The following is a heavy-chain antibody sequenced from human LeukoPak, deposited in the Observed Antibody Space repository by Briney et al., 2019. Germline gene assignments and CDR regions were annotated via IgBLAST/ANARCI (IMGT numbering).Heavy chain of an antibody. CDR1: GGSISSSSYY. Sequence: SETLSPTCTVSGGSISSSSYYWGWIRQPPGKGLEWIGSLYYSGSTYYNPSLKSRVTISVDTSKNQFSLKLSSVTAADTAVYYCARVIDSSAPHNWFDPWGQGTLVTVSS. CDR2: LYYSGST. CDR3: ARVIDSSAPHNWFDP. V-gene: IGHV4-39*07. J-gene: IGHJ5*02. D-gene: IGHD3-22*01.